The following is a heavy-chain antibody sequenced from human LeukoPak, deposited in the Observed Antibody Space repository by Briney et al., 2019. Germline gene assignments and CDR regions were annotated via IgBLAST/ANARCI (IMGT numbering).Heavy chain of an antibody. CDR1: GYTFTSNY. V-gene: IGHV1-46*01. CDR3: ARVGSVAAVGDY. Sequence: ASVKVSCKAFGYTFTSNYMHWVRQAPGQGPEWMGVISPSGGSTTYAQKFQGRVTLTRDMSTSTDYLELSSLRSEDTAVYYCARVGSVAAVGDYWGQGTLVTVSS. J-gene: IGHJ4*02. D-gene: IGHD6-19*01. CDR2: ISPSGGST.